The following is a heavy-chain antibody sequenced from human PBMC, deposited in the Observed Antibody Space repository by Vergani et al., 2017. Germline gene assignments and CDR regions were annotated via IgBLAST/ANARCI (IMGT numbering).Heavy chain of an antibody. V-gene: IGHV3-23*01. Sequence: EVQLLESGGGLGQPGGSLRLSCAASGFTFSGSVMTWVRQAPGKGLEWVSTLSASDRRTHYADSVKGRFTISRDNSKNTLFLHMNSLRPEDTAVYYCAKVGRSEVAGTFGAFDIWGQGTMVTVSS. CDR3: AKVGRSEVAGTFGAFDI. J-gene: IGHJ3*02. D-gene: IGHD6-19*01. CDR1: GFTFSGSV. CDR2: LSASDRRT.